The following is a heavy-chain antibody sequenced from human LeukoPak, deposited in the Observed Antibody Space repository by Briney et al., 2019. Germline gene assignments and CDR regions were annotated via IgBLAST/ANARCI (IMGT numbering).Heavy chain of an antibody. V-gene: IGHV3-7*01. CDR1: GFTFSSYW. Sequence: GGSLRLSCAASGFTFSSYWMSWVRQAPGKGLEWVANIKQDGSEKYYVDSVKGRFTISRDNSKNTLYLQMNSLRAEDTAVYYCARGSGGQADLVKWTRSTFDIWGQGTMVTVSS. D-gene: IGHD6-25*01. CDR2: IKQDGSEK. CDR3: ARGSGGQADLVKWTRSTFDI. J-gene: IGHJ3*02.